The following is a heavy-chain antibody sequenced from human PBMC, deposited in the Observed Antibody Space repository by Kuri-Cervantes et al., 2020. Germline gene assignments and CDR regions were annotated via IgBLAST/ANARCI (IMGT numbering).Heavy chain of an antibody. CDR2: IKQDGSEK. J-gene: IGHJ4*02. CDR1: GFTFSSYW. V-gene: IGHV3-7*01. Sequence: GESLKISCAASGFTFSSYWMSWVRQAPGKGLEWVANIKQDGSEKYYVDSVKGRFTISRDNAKNSLYLQMNSLRAEDTAVYYCARDQTGYQSDWGQGTLVTGLL. D-gene: IGHD1-1*01. CDR3: ARDQTGYQSD.